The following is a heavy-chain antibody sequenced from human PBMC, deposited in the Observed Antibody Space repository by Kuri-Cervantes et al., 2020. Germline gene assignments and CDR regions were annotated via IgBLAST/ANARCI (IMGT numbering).Heavy chain of an antibody. CDR1: GFTVSSNY. V-gene: IGHV3-30-3*01. Sequence: SLKISCAASGFTVSSNYMSWVRQAPGKGLEWVAVISYDGSNKYYADSVKGRFTISRDNSKNTLYLQMNSLRDEDTAVYYCARSIVATTCGFDYWGQGTLVTVSS. CDR3: ARSIVATTCGFDY. J-gene: IGHJ4*02. CDR2: ISYDGSNK. D-gene: IGHD5-12*01.